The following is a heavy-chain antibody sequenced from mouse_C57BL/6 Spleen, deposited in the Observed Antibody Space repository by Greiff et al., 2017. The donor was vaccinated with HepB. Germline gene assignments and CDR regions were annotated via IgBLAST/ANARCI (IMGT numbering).Heavy chain of an antibody. V-gene: IGHV1-61*01. Sequence: QVQLQQSGAELVRPGSSVKLSCKASGYTFTSYWMDWVKQRPGQGLEWIGNIYPSDSETHYNQKFKDKATLTVDKSSSTAYMQLSSLTSEDSAVYYCAPLTAQSRAYWGQGTLVTVSA. J-gene: IGHJ3*01. D-gene: IGHD3-2*02. CDR1: GYTFTSYW. CDR2: IYPSDSET. CDR3: APLTAQSRAY.